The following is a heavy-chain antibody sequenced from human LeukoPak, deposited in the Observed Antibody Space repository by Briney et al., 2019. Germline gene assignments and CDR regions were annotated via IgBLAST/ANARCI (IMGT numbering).Heavy chain of an antibody. V-gene: IGHV3-21*01. J-gene: IGHJ6*02. CDR1: GFTYRTYT. Sequence: GGSLRLSCAASGFTYRTYTMSWVRLAPGKGLEWVSSISSSSSYIYYADSVKGRFTISRDNAKNSLYLQMNSLRAEDTAVYYCARGLPAAINYYYYYGMDVWGQGTTVTVSS. D-gene: IGHD2-2*01. CDR3: ARGLPAAINYYYYYGMDV. CDR2: ISSSSSYI.